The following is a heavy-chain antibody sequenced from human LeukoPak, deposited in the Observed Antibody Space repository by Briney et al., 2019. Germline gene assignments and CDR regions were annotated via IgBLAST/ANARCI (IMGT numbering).Heavy chain of an antibody. Sequence: GASVKVSCKASGYTFTGYHMHWVRQAPGQGLEWMGWINANSGGTNYAQKFQGRVTMTRDTSISTAYMELNRLRSDDTAVYHCAKSGAWYLERYPVNDWGQGTLVTVSS. J-gene: IGHJ4*02. CDR1: GYTFTGYH. CDR2: INANSGGT. V-gene: IGHV1-2*02. CDR3: AKSGAWYLERYPVND. D-gene: IGHD6-13*01.